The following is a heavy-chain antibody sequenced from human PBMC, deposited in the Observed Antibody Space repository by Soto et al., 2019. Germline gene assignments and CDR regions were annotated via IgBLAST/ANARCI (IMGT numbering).Heavy chain of an antibody. CDR1: GDSVSSNSAA. CDR2: TYYRSKWYN. CDR3: AVNYDILTGPGPYDY. J-gene: IGHJ4*02. Sequence: PSQTLSLTCAISGDSVSSNSAAWNWIRQSPSRGLEWLGRTYYRSKWYNDYAVSVKSRITINPDTSKNHFSLQLNSVTPEDTAVYYCAVNYDILTGPGPYDYWGQGTLVTVSS. D-gene: IGHD3-9*01. V-gene: IGHV6-1*01.